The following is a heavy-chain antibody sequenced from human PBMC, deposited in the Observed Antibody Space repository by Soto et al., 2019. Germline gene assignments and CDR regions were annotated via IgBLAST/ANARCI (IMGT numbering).Heavy chain of an antibody. CDR1: RFTFSSYG. D-gene: IGHD6-13*01. Sequence: PGGSLRLSCAASRFTFSSYGMHWVRQAPGKGLEWVAVIWYDGSNKYYADSVKGRFTISRDNSKNTLYLQMNSLRAEDTAVYYCARVLYSSSWYDYYYGMDVWGQGTTVTVSS. V-gene: IGHV3-33*01. CDR3: ARVLYSSSWYDYYYGMDV. CDR2: IWYDGSNK. J-gene: IGHJ6*02.